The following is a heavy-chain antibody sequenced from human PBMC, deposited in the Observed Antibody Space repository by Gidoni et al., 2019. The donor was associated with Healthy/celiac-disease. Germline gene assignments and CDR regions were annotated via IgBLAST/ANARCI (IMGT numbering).Heavy chain of an antibody. Sequence: QVQLVQSGAEVKKPGSSVKVSCKASGGTFSSYAISWVRQAPGQGLEWMGGIIPIFGTANYAQKFQGRVTITADESTSTAYMELSSLRSEDTAVYYCARGKKYYDFWSGYYTPYYYGMDVWGQGTTVTVSS. CDR3: ARGKKYYDFWSGYYTPYYYGMDV. J-gene: IGHJ6*02. CDR1: GGTFSSYA. D-gene: IGHD3-3*01. V-gene: IGHV1-69*01. CDR2: IIPIFGTA.